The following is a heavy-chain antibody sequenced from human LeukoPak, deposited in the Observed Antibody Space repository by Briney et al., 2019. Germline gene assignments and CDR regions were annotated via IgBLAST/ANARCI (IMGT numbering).Heavy chain of an antibody. V-gene: IGHV3-30*01. CDR2: ISYDGTNK. CDR3: ARDLTGWGESSGYSDY. J-gene: IGHJ4*02. CDR1: GFTFSSYA. D-gene: IGHD3-22*01. Sequence: GGSLRLSCAASGFTFSSYAMHWVRQAPGKGLEWVALISYDGTNKFYEDSVKGRFTISRDNSKNTLFLQVNSLRAEDTAVYYCARDLTGWGESSGYSDYWGEGTLVTVSS.